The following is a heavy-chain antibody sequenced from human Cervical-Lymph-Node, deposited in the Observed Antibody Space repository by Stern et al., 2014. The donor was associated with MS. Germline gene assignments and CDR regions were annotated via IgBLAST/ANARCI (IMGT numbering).Heavy chain of an antibody. D-gene: IGHD4-11*01. CDR1: GGSITNRDY. CDR3: ARGVTAVNNYVPNWCFDL. Sequence: QLQLQESGPGLVKPSETLSLTCTVSGGSITNRDYWGWIRQSPGKGLEWIGSVYYSGITYYRPSLKSRATISIDTSRNQFFLRLNSVTATDTAVYFCARGVTAVNNYVPNWCFDLWGRGTLVTVSS. J-gene: IGHJ2*01. V-gene: IGHV4-39*02. CDR2: VYYSGIT.